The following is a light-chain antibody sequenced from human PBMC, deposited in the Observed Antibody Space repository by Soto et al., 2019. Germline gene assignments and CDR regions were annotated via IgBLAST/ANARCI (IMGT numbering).Light chain of an antibody. Sequence: EIVMTQSPATLSVSPGEKTSLSCRASQSVSRNLAWYQQKPGQTPRLLLYGTSTRANGVPARFSAIGSGTEFTLTISSLQSEDFAVYYCQQYHNWPLTFGGGTKVEI. CDR1: QSVSRN. CDR2: GTS. J-gene: IGKJ4*01. V-gene: IGKV3-15*01. CDR3: QQYHNWPLT.